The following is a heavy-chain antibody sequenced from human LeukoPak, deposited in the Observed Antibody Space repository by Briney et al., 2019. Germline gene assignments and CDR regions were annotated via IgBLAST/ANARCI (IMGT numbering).Heavy chain of an antibody. V-gene: IGHV1-69-2*01. D-gene: IGHD2-2*01. CDR3: ATLTIVVVPAAIIDY. J-gene: IGHJ4*02. CDR1: GYTFTDYY. CDR2: VDPEDGET. Sequence: VEISCKVSGYTFTDYYMHWVQQAPGKGLEWMGLVDPEDGETIYAEKFQGRVTITADTSTDTAYMELSSLRSEDTAVYYCATLTIVVVPAAIIDYWGQGTLVTVSS.